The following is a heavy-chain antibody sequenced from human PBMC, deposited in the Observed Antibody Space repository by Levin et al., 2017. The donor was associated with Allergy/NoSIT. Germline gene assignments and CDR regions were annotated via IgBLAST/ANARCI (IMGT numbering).Heavy chain of an antibody. D-gene: IGHD2-15*01. CDR2: ISVSGDTA. V-gene: IGHV3-23*01. CDR1: ELSFTGYA. J-gene: IGHJ5*02. Sequence: GGSLRLSCTASELSFTGYAVSWLREAPGKGLYWVSTISVSGDTAYYADSVKGRFTISRANSKNTVYLQMNSLRAEDTAVYSCASSPVHVGYGSGGSGYGRPNWFDPWGQGSQVTVSS. CDR3: ASSPVHVGYGSGGSGYGRPNWFDP.